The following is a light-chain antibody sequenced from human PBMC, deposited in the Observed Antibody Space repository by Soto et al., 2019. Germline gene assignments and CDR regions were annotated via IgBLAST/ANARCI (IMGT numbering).Light chain of an antibody. V-gene: IGKV3-15*01. CDR2: GAS. CDR1: ESVSSN. J-gene: IGKJ4*01. CDR3: QQYNKWPLT. Sequence: EIVMTQSPATLSVSQGERATLSCRASESVSSNLAWYQQKPGQAPRLLIYGASTRATGVPARFSGSGSGTEFTLTISSLQSEDFAVFYCQQYNKWPLTVGGGTKVELK.